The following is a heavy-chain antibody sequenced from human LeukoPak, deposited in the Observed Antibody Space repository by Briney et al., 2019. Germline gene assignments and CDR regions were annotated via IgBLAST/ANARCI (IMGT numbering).Heavy chain of an antibody. CDR2: ISYDGSNK. D-gene: IGHD6-13*01. J-gene: IGHJ6*02. Sequence: GGSLRLSCAASGFTFSSYGMHWVRQAPGKGLEWVAVISYDGSNKYYADSVKGRLTISRDNSKNTLYLQMNSLRAEDTAVYYCAKDGTRSLGYYYYGMDVWGQGTTVTVSS. V-gene: IGHV3-30*18. CDR1: GFTFSSYG. CDR3: AKDGTRSLGYYYYGMDV.